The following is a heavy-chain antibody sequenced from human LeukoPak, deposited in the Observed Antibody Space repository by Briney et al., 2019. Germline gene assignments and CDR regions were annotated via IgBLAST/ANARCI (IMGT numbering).Heavy chain of an antibody. J-gene: IGHJ6*03. CDR3: ARVAAAGTGIFVNFYYSMDI. Sequence: GGSLRLPCAASGFTFDKAWMTWVRQAPGKGLEWVGRIKSKIHGGTIDYAAPVKGRFTISRDDSENTVYLQMNSLRVEDTAVYYCARVAAAGTGIFVNFYYSMDIWGKGTTVTISS. V-gene: IGHV3-15*01. CDR2: IKSKIHGGTI. CDR1: GFTFDKAW. D-gene: IGHD6-13*01.